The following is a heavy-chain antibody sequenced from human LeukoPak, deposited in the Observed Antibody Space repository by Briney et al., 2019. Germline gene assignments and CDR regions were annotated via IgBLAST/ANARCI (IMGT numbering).Heavy chain of an antibody. V-gene: IGHV3-23*01. D-gene: IGHD6-19*01. CDR1: GFTFSSYA. Sequence: GGSLRLSCAASGFTFSSYAMSWVRQAPGKGLEWVSAISGSGCSTYYADSVKGRFTISRDNSKNTLYLQMNSLRAEDTAVYYCAKDHLRAVAGIDWFDPWGQGTLVTVSS. J-gene: IGHJ5*02. CDR2: ISGSGCST. CDR3: AKDHLRAVAGIDWFDP.